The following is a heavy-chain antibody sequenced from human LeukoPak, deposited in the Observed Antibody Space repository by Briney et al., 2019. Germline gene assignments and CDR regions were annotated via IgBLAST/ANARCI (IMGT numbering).Heavy chain of an antibody. Sequence: ASVKASCKASGYTFTGYYMHWVRQSPGQRLEWMGWINPNSGGTNYAQKFQARVTMTSDTSISTAYMALSRLRSHDTPGYCFARDVRTFYDCSCYYPFDDWGQGTLVTVSS. CDR1: GYTFTGYY. J-gene: IGHJ4*02. CDR2: INPNSGGT. V-gene: IGHV1-2*02. D-gene: IGHD3-22*01. CDR3: ARDVRTFYDCSCYYPFDD.